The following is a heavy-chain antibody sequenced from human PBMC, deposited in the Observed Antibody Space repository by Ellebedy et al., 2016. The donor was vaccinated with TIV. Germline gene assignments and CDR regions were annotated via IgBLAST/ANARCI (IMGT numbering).Heavy chain of an antibody. D-gene: IGHD2-2*01. V-gene: IGHV3-7*01. CDR2: INEDGSEK. J-gene: IGHJ4*02. CDR3: APEPEDIEVEPAA. Sequence: PGGSLRLSCAASGFTFSRCWMSWVRQAPGKGLEWVANINEDGSEKNYVDSVKGRFTISRDNAKNSLYLQMNSLRGEDTAVYYCAPEPEDIEVEPAAWGQGTLVTVSS. CDR1: GFTFSRCW.